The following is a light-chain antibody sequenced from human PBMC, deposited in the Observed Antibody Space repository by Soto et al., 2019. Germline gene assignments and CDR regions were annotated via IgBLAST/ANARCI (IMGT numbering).Light chain of an antibody. V-gene: IGLV9-49*01. CDR3: GADHGSGSNFVVV. Sequence: QLVLTQPPSASASLGASVTLTCTLSSGYSNYKVDWYQQRPGKGPRFVMRVGTGGIVGSKGDGIPDRFSVLGSGLTRYLTIKNIQAEDESAYHCGADHGSGSNFVVVFGGGTKVTAL. J-gene: IGLJ2*01. CDR1: SGYSNYK. CDR2: VGTGGIVG.